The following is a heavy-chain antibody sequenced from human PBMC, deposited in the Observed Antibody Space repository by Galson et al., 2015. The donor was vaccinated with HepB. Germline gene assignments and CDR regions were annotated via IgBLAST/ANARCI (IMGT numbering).Heavy chain of an antibody. D-gene: IGHD3-16*01. CDR1: GFTFSSYG. CDR3: AKGGSRYYFDY. J-gene: IGHJ4*02. Sequence: SLRLSCAASGFTFSSYGMHWVRQAPGKGLEWVAFIRYDGSNKYYADSVKGRFTISRDNSKNTLYLQMNSLRAEDTAVYYCAKGGSRYYFDYWGQGTLVTVSS. CDR2: IRYDGSNK. V-gene: IGHV3-30*02.